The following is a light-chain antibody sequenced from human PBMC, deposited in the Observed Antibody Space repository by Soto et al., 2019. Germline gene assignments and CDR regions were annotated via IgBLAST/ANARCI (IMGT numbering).Light chain of an antibody. CDR3: QQSFSAPWT. V-gene: IGKV1-39*01. CDR1: QSISSW. CDR2: AAS. Sequence: DSQMTQSPSTLSASVGYRSTITCLASQSISSWLAWYQQKPGKVPKLLIYAASSLQGGVPARFSGSGSGTDFTLTISSLQPEDFATYYCQQSFSAPWTFGQGTKVDIK. J-gene: IGKJ1*01.